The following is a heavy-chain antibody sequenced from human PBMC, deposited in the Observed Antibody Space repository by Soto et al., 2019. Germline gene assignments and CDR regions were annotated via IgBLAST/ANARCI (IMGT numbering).Heavy chain of an antibody. Sequence: SVQVSCKASRGTFSSYAISWVRQAPVQGLEWMGGIIPIFGTANYAQKFQGRVTITADESTSTAYMELSSLRYEDTAAYYCARVITMVRGATSGHWFDPWGQGTLVTVYS. CDR3: ARVITMVRGATSGHWFDP. V-gene: IGHV1-69*13. D-gene: IGHD3-10*01. CDR2: IIPIFGTA. CDR1: RGTFSSYA. J-gene: IGHJ5*02.